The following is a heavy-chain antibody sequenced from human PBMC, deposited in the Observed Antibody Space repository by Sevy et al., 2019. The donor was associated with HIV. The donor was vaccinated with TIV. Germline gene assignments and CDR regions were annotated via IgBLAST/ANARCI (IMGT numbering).Heavy chain of an antibody. CDR2: INWTGGRT. V-gene: IGHV3-20*04. CDR1: GFTFQDYG. CDR3: ARDPPSYYDYRTGYPDH. Sequence: GGSLRLSCAASGFTFQDYGMSWVRQVPGKGPEWVSGINWTGGRTSYADSVRGRFTISRDNAKNSLFLQMKGLRADDTAFYYCARDPPSYYDYRTGYPDHWGQGTRVTVSS. D-gene: IGHD3-3*01. J-gene: IGHJ4*01.